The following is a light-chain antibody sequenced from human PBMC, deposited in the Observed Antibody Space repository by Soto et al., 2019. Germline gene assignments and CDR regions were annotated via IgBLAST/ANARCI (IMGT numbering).Light chain of an antibody. CDR3: QPYNNWVLIT. J-gene: IGKJ5*01. Sequence: LVSKFPARLSLSHGERANLSCRASESVSTFLAWYQQKPGQAPRLLIYGASTRATGVTARFRGGGSGTEFTLTISSLHPDDFATYCCQPYNNWVLITFAQGTRLEIK. V-gene: IGKV3-15*01. CDR1: ESVSTF. CDR2: GAS.